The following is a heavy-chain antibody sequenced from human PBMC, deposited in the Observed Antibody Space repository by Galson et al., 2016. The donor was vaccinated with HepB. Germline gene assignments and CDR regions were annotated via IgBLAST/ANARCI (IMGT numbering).Heavy chain of an antibody. V-gene: IGHV3-21*01. CDR2: IRSSSSYT. CDR1: GFTLSTYS. CDR3: ARDVQQLVDY. J-gene: IGHJ4*02. Sequence: SLRLSCAASGFTLSTYSMNWVRRAPGKGLEWVASIRSSSSYTYYADSVKGRFTISRDNAKNSLYLQRNSLRAEDTDGYYCARDVQQLVDYWGQGTLVPVSS. D-gene: IGHD6-13*01.